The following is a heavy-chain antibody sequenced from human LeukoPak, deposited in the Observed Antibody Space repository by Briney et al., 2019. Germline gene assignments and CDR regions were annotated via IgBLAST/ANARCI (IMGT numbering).Heavy chain of an antibody. J-gene: IGHJ4*02. V-gene: IGHV1-69*05. CDR2: IIPIFGTA. CDR1: GGTFSSYA. Sequence: GASVKVSCKASGGTFSSYAISWVRQAPGQGLEWVGGIIPIFGTANYAQKFQGRVTITTDESTSTAYMELSSLRSEDTAVYYCAREGTMVRGVIHYYFDYWGQGTLVTVSS. CDR3: AREGTMVRGVIHYYFDY. D-gene: IGHD3-10*01.